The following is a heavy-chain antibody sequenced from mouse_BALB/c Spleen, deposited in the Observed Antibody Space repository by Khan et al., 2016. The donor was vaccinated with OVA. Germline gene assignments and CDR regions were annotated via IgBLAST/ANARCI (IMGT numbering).Heavy chain of an antibody. CDR1: GSSIPSAYA. D-gene: IGHD1-1*01. J-gene: IGHJ4*01. CDR2: ISYSGST. V-gene: IGHV3-2*02. CDR3: TRQNYYGYAMDD. Sequence: EVQLQESGPGLVKPSQSLSLTCTVTGSSIPSAYAWSWIRQFPGNKLEWMGYISYSGSTNYNPSLKSRISVTRDTSKNQFFLQLNSVTTEDTATYYCTRQNYYGYAMDDWGQRTSITVSS.